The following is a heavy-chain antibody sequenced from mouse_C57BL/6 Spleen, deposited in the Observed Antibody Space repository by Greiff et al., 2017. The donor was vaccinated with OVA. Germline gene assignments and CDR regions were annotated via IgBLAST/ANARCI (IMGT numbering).Heavy chain of an antibody. V-gene: IGHV5-9-1*02. CDR3: TGDLTPGEAWFAY. J-gene: IGHJ3*01. D-gene: IGHD4-1*01. CDR1: GFTFSSYA. CDR2: ISSGGDYT. Sequence: EVQGVESGEGLVKPGGSLKLSCAASGFTFSSYAMSWVRQTPEKRLEWVAYISSGGDYTYYADTVKDRFTISRDNARNTLYLQMSSLKCEDRAMYYCTGDLTPGEAWFAYWGQGTLVTVSA.